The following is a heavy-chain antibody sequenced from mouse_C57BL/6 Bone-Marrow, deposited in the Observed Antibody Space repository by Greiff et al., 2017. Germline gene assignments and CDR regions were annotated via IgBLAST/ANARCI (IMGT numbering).Heavy chain of an antibody. CDR3: ATLSHYYAMDY. D-gene: IGHD2-3*01. CDR2: ISSCSSTI. Sequence: EVKLMESGGGLVKPGGSLKLSCAASGFTFSDYGMHWVRQAPEKGLEWVAYISSCSSTIYYADTVKGRFTISRDNAKNTLFLQMTSLRSEDTAVYYCATLSHYYAMDYWGQGTSVTVSS. CDR1: GFTFSDYG. J-gene: IGHJ4*01. V-gene: IGHV5-17*01.